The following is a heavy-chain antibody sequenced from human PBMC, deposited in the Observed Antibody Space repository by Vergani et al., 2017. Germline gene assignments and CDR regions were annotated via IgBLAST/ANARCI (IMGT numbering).Heavy chain of an antibody. D-gene: IGHD3-16*02. J-gene: IGHJ6*02. CDR2: MSPDSGNR. V-gene: IGHV1-8*01. Sequence: QVQLVQSGAEVKKPGASVKVSCEASGYSFTSHDIYWVRQAPGQGLEWMGWMSPDSGNRGFAQNFQGRISMTRNTSINTAYMELSSLTSEDTAVYYCAREGFYDNIRGTYRPPSYYGMGVWGQGTKVTVAS. CDR1: GYSFTSHD. CDR3: AREGFYDNIRGTYRPPSYYGMGV.